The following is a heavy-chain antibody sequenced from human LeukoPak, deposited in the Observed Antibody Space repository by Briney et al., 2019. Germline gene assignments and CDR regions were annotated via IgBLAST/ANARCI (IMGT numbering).Heavy chain of an antibody. CDR2: INPNSGGT. V-gene: IGHV1-2*02. J-gene: IGHJ4*02. D-gene: IGHD3-22*01. Sequence: EASVKVSCKASGYTFTGYYMHWVRQAPGQGLEWMGWINPNSGGTNYAQKFQGRVTMTRDTSISTAYMELSRLRSDDTAVYYCARDRYPITMIVVVPDYWGQGTLVTVSS. CDR3: ARDRYPITMIVVVPDY. CDR1: GYTFTGYY.